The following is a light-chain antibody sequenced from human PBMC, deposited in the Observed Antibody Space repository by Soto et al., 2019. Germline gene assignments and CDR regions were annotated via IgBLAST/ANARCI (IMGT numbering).Light chain of an antibody. CDR3: QQGDT. CDR1: QSVSSY. J-gene: IGKJ1*01. V-gene: IGKV3-11*01. Sequence: EIVLTQSPATLSLSPGERATLSCRASQSVSSYLAWYQQKPGQAPRLLIYDASNRATGIPARFSGSGSGTDFTLTISSLEPEDFAVYYCQQGDTFGQGTKVEIK. CDR2: DAS.